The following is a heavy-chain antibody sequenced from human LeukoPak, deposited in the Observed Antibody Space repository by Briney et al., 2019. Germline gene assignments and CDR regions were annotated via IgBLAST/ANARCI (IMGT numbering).Heavy chain of an antibody. CDR1: GFTFSSYA. Sequence: GGSLRLSCAASGFTFSSYAMSWVRQAPGKGLEWVSSISSSSSYIYYADSVKGRFTISRDNAKNSLYLQMNSLRAEDTAVYYCARDRRGGSLTYFDYWGQGTLVTVSS. CDR3: ARDRRGGSLTYFDY. CDR2: ISSSSSYI. V-gene: IGHV3-21*01. J-gene: IGHJ4*02. D-gene: IGHD1-26*01.